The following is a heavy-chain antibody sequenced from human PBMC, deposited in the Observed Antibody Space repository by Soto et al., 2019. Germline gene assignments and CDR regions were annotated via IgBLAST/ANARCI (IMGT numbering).Heavy chain of an antibody. Sequence: EVQLVESGGGLVQPGGSLRLSCAASGFMFSSYWMHWVRQAPGKGLVWVSRIKSDGSSTTYADSVKGRFTISRDNAKNTLYLQMNSLRVEDTAVYYCAREILPDDAFDIWGQGTMVTVSS. CDR3: AREILPDDAFDI. V-gene: IGHV3-74*01. CDR1: GFMFSSYW. CDR2: IKSDGSST. D-gene: IGHD1-26*01. J-gene: IGHJ3*02.